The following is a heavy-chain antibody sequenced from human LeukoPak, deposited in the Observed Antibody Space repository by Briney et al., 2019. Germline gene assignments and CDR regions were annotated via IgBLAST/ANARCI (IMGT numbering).Heavy chain of an antibody. CDR1: GFTFCSYA. Sequence: GGSLRLSCAASGFTFCSYAMSWIRQAPGKGLEWVSAISSSGGSTYYADSVRGRFIISRDSSKNTLYLQMNSLRAEDTAVYYCAKGGAQVGGQGTLVTVSS. CDR2: ISSSGGST. D-gene: IGHD1-26*01. CDR3: AKGGAQV. V-gene: IGHV3-23*01. J-gene: IGHJ4*02.